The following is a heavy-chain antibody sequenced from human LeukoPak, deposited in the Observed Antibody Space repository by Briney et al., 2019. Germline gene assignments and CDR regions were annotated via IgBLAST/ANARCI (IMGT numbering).Heavy chain of an antibody. CDR2: IYYSGST. Sequence: SETLSLTCTVSGYSVSSGYYWGWIRQPPGKGLEWIGSIYYSGSTYYNPSLKSRVTISVDTSKYQFSLKLSSVTAADTAVYYCASSGYDSYYFDYWGQGTLVTVSS. J-gene: IGHJ4*02. CDR3: ASSGYDSYYFDY. V-gene: IGHV4-38-2*02. D-gene: IGHD5-12*01. CDR1: GYSVSSGYY.